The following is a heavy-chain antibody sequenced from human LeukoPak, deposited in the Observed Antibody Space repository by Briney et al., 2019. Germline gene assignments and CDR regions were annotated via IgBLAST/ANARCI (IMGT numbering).Heavy chain of an antibody. CDR1: RFTFSNYW. Sequence: GGSLRLSCAASRFTFSNYWMSWVRQAPGKGLEWVANIKEDGSEKHYVDSVKGRFTISRDNAKNSLYLQMNSLRVEDTAVYYCARTIRGYWGQGTLVTVSS. CDR2: IKEDGSEK. V-gene: IGHV3-7*03. CDR3: ARTIRGY. D-gene: IGHD3-10*01. J-gene: IGHJ4*02.